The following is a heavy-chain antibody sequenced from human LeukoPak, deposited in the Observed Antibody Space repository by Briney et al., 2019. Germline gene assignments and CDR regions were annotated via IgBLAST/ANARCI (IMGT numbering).Heavy chain of an antibody. D-gene: IGHD4-11*01. J-gene: IGHJ6*02. V-gene: IGHV4-39*01. CDR3: ARPTTYYYYAMDV. CDR2: IYYSGST. CDR1: GDSISSSSYY. Sequence: PSETLSLTCTVSGDSISSSSYYWAWIRQPPGKGLEWIGTIYYSGSTYYSPSLKSRVTISVDTSKNQISLKLRSVTAADTAVYYCARPTTYYYYAMDVWGQGTTVTVSS.